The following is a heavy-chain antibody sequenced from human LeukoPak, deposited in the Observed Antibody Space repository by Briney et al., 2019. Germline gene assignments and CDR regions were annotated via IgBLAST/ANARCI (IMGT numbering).Heavy chain of an antibody. D-gene: IGHD2-2*01. CDR3: ARVEYQLLTWRHLGDY. CDR1: GGSSSVYY. CDR2: INHSGST. J-gene: IGHJ4*02. V-gene: IGHV4-34*01. Sequence: SEALSLTCAFYGGSSSVYYWSWIRQPPGKGLEWIGEINHSGSTNYNPSLKSRVTMSVDTSKNQFSLKLTSVTAADTAVYCCARVEYQLLTWRHLGDYWGQGTLVTVSS.